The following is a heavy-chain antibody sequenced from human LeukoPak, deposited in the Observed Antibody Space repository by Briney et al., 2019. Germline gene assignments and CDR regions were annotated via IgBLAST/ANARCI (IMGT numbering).Heavy chain of an antibody. CDR1: GGSISSGGYS. J-gene: IGHJ6*03. CDR3: ASNSYCSSTSCHYGLYYYYMDV. D-gene: IGHD2-2*01. V-gene: IGHV4-30-2*01. Sequence: PSETLSLTCAVSGGSISSGGYSWSWIRQPPGKGLEWIGYIYHSGSTYYNPSLKSRVTISVDRSKNQFSLKLSSVTAADTAVYYCASNSYCSSTSCHYGLYYYYMDVWGKGTTVTVSS. CDR2: IYHSGST.